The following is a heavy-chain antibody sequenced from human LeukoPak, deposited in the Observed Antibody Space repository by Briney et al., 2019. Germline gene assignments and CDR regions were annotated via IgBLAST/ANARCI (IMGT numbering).Heavy chain of an antibody. V-gene: IGHV3-23*01. CDR1: GFTFSNYA. CDR2: ISGSDGST. J-gene: IGHJ3*02. CDR3: AGDRAYPNDVFNI. Sequence: GGSLRLSCAASGFTFSNYAMSWVGQAPGKGREGVSAISGSDGSTWYADSVKGRFTISRHNSKNTLYLHMNSLRDEDPALYYCAGDRAYPNDVFNIWGQGTMITVS. D-gene: IGHD2-21*01.